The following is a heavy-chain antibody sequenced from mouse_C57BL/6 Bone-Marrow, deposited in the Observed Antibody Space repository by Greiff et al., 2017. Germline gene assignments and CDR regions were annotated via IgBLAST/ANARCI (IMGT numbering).Heavy chain of an antibody. CDR3: ARLRHWYFDV. CDR2: IDPSDSYT. D-gene: IGHD2-12*01. V-gene: IGHV1-59*01. Sequence: QVQLQQPGAELVRPGTSVKLSCTASGYTFTSYWMHWVKQRPGQGLEWIGVIDPSDSYTNYNQKFKGKATLTVDKSSSTAYMQRSSLTSEDSAVYYCARLRHWYFDVWGTGTTVTVSS. CDR1: GYTFTSYW. J-gene: IGHJ1*03.